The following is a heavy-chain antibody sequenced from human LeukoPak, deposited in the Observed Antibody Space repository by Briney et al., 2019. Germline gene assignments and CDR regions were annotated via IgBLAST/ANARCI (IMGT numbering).Heavy chain of an antibody. CDR3: ARDPGYCSGGSCYSRAFDI. J-gene: IGHJ3*02. CDR1: GGTLRTFA. V-gene: IGHV1-18*01. Sequence: GASVKVSCKASGGTLRTFAISWVRQAPGQGLEWMGWISAYNGNTNYAQKLQGRVTMTTDTSTSTAYMELRSLRSDDTAVYYCARDPGYCSGGSCYSRAFDIWGQGTMVTVSS. D-gene: IGHD2-15*01. CDR2: ISAYNGNT.